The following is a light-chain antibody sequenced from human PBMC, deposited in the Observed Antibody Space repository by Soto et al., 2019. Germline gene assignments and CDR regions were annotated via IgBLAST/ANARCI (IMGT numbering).Light chain of an antibody. CDR3: QQSYVTPPIT. Sequence: DIHSDYSSWSLFSALVERGTITCRVSQSISSNLNWYQQRPGKAPNLLIYTASSLQSGVPSRFSGSGSGTDFTLTITSLQPEDFAFYYCQQSYVTPPITFGQGTRLEI. V-gene: IGKV1-39*01. J-gene: IGKJ5*01. CDR1: QSISSN. CDR2: TAS.